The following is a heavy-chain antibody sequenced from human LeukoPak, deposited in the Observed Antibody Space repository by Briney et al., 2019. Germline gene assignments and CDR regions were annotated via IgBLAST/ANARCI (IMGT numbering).Heavy chain of an antibody. Sequence: GGSLRLSCAASGFTFSTYDMSWVRQAPGKGLKWVSTIGTSGGSTHYADSVKGRFTISRVNSKNTLYLQMNSLRAEDTAVYYCAKDRSGFGANDCWGQGTLVTVSS. D-gene: IGHD3-10*01. V-gene: IGHV3-23*01. J-gene: IGHJ4*02. CDR1: GFTFSTYD. CDR3: AKDRSGFGANDC. CDR2: IGTSGGST.